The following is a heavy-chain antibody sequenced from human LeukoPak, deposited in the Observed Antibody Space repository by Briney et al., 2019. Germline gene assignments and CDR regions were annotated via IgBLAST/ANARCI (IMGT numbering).Heavy chain of an antibody. CDR1: GFTFSSYA. J-gene: IGHJ4*02. CDR2: ISGSGGST. D-gene: IGHD6-19*01. CDR3: AKRRQWLVYYYFDY. V-gene: IGHV3-23*01. Sequence: GGSLRLSCAASGFTFSSYAMSWVRQAPGKGLEWVSAISGSGGSTYYADSVKGRFTISRDNSKNSLYLQMNSLRAEDTAVYYCAKRRQWLVYYYFDYWGQGTLVTVSS.